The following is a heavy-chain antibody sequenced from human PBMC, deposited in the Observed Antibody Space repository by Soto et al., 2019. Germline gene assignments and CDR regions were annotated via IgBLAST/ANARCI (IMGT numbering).Heavy chain of an antibody. J-gene: IGHJ4*02. CDR1: GFTFSSYA. D-gene: IGHD6-19*01. CDR2: ISYDGSNK. CDR3: ARDGLVQYSSGLYYFDY. Sequence: PGGSLRLSCAASGFTFSSYAMHWVRQAPGKGLEWVAVISYDGSNKYYADSVKGRFTISRDNSKNTLYLQMNSLRAEDTAVYYCARDGLVQYSSGLYYFDYWGQGTLVTVSS. V-gene: IGHV3-30-3*01.